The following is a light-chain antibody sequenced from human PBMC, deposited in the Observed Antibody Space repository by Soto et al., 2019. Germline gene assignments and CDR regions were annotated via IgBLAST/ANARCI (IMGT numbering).Light chain of an antibody. J-gene: IGLJ1*01. CDR2: DVT. CDR3: SSYTTSNTRQIV. Sequence: QSVLTQPASGSGAAGESSTISCTGTSSDVGGYNYVSWYQHHPGKAPKLIIYDVTNRPSGVSNPFSGSKSGNTASLTISGLQPEDEADYYCSSYTTSNTRQIVSGTGTKFTVL. CDR1: SSDVGGYNY. V-gene: IGLV2-14*03.